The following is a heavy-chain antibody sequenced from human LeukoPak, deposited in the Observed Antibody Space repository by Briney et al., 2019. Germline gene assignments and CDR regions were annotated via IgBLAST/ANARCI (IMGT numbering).Heavy chain of an antibody. D-gene: IGHD2-21*02. CDR2: ISGGGGST. CDR1: GFTFNGYA. V-gene: IGHV3-23*01. CDR3: ARDCGSDCSQAFDI. J-gene: IGHJ3*02. Sequence: GGSLRLSCAASGFTFNGYAMSWVRQAPGKGLEWVSAISGGGGSTYYADSVKGRFTISRDDSKSTLHLQLNSLRAEDTAVYYCARDCGSDCSQAFDIWGQGTMVTVSS.